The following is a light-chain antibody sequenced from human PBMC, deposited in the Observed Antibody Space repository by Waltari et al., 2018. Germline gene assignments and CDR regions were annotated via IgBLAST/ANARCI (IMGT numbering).Light chain of an antibody. Sequence: QLVLTQSPSASASLGASVKLTCTLSSGHSSYAIAWHQQQPEKGPGYLMKLNSDGSHSTGDGIPDRFSGSSSGAERYLTISSLQSDDEADYYCQTWGTGSVVFGGGTKLTVL. J-gene: IGLJ2*01. CDR2: LNSDGSH. CDR3: QTWGTGSVV. CDR1: SGHSSYA. V-gene: IGLV4-69*01.